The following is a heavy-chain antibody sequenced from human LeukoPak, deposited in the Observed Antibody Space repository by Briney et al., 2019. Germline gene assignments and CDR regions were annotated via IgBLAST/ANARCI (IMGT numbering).Heavy chain of an antibody. Sequence: SETLSLTCAVYGGSFSDYYWNWIRQPPGKGLEWIGEIYHTGTTNYNPSLKSRVTISVDESKNQFFLKLISVVAADTAMYYCATRSVGSGWNAKIASWGQGALVTVSS. CDR1: GGSFSDYY. CDR2: IYHTGTT. D-gene: IGHD6-25*01. J-gene: IGHJ4*02. CDR3: ATRSVGSGWNAKIAS. V-gene: IGHV4-34*01.